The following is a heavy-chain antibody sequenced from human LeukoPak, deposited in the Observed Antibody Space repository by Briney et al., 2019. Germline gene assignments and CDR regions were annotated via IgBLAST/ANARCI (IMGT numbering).Heavy chain of an antibody. J-gene: IGHJ5*02. Sequence: ASVKVSCKASGYTFTGYYMHWVRQAPGQGLEWMGWINPNSGGTNYAQKFQGRVTMTRDTSISTAYMELSRLRSDDTAVYYCARGSAGSSSIGIWGDWFDPWGQGTLVPVSS. CDR1: GYTFTGYY. CDR2: INPNSGGT. V-gene: IGHV1-2*02. CDR3: ARGSAGSSSIGIWGDWFDP. D-gene: IGHD6-6*01.